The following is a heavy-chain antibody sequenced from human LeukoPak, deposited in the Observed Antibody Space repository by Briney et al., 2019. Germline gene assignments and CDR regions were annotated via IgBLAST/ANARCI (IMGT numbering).Heavy chain of an antibody. Sequence: SQTLSLTCTVSGGSISSGDYYWSWIRQPPGKGLEWIGYIYYSGSTYYNPSLKSRVTISVDTSKNQFSLKLSSVTAADTAVYYCARDRLLEWLFHDAFDIWGQGTMVTVSS. CDR3: ARDRLLEWLFHDAFDI. D-gene: IGHD3-3*01. V-gene: IGHV4-30-4*08. J-gene: IGHJ3*02. CDR2: IYYSGST. CDR1: GGSISSGDYY.